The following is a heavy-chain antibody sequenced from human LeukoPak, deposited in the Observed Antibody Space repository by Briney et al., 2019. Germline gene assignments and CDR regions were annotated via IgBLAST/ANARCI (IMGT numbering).Heavy chain of an antibody. CDR3: ARVGIQLRIGFDY. D-gene: IGHD5-18*01. J-gene: IGHJ4*02. V-gene: IGHV3-7*01. CDR1: GFTFRSYW. Sequence: QTGGSLRLSCAASGFTFRSYWMGWVRQAPGKGLQWVANIKTDGSEKYYVDSVKGRFTISRDNAKNSLYLQMNSLRAEDTAVYYCARVGIQLRIGFDYWGQGTLVTVSS. CDR2: IKTDGSEK.